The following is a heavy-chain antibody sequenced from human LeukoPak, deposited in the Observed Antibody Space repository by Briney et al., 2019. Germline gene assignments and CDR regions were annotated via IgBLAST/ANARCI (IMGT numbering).Heavy chain of an antibody. CDR3: QRITIFGVIIDFDY. D-gene: IGHD3-3*01. J-gene: IGHJ4*02. Sequence: ASVKVSCKASGFHFASYGITWVRQAPGQGLEWMGWISVNNCNTHYAQSFQDRLTMTTDTSTSTAYLEVRSLRYDVTAIYYCQRITIFGVIIDFDYWGQGTLVTVSS. V-gene: IGHV1-18*01. CDR2: ISVNNCNT. CDR1: GFHFASYG.